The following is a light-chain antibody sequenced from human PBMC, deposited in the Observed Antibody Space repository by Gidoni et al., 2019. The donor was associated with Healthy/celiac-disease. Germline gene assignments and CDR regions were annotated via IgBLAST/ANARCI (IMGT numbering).Light chain of an antibody. J-gene: IGKJ4*01. Sequence: EIVMTPSPATLSVSPGERATLSCRASQSVSSNLAWYQQKPGQAPRLLIYGASTRDTGIPARFSGSGYGTEFTLTISSLQSEDFAVYYCQQYNNWPALTFGGGTKVEIK. CDR2: GAS. CDR1: QSVSSN. V-gene: IGKV3-15*01. CDR3: QQYNNWPALT.